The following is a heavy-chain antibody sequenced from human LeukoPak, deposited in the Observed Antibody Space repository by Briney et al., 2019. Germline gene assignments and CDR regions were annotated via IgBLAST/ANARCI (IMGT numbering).Heavy chain of an antibody. Sequence: GGSGRLSCAASGFTFDAYAMHWVRQPPGMSLEWVSLISWDGGDAYYADSVQGRFTVSRDNNKNSLYLQMNSLRAEDTALYYCAKDSGSGWSSFDYWGQGTLVTVSS. V-gene: IGHV3-43D*03. CDR3: AKDSGSGWSSFDY. D-gene: IGHD6-19*01. CDR1: GFTFDAYA. CDR2: ISWDGGDA. J-gene: IGHJ4*02.